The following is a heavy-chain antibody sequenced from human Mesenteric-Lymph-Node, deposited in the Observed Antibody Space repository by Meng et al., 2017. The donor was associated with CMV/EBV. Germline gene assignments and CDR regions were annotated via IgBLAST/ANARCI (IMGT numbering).Heavy chain of an antibody. CDR1: GYTFTSYY. CDR2: INPIGGTT. D-gene: IGHD2-2*01. CDR3: ARDAQYQLPDY. V-gene: IGHV1-46*01. J-gene: IGHJ4*02. Sequence: ASVKVSCKASGYTFTSYYMHWVRQAPGQGLEWMGMINPIGGTTTYAQKFEGRVTMTRDPSTTTVYLELSSLRSDDTAVYYCARDAQYQLPDYWGQGTLVTVSS.